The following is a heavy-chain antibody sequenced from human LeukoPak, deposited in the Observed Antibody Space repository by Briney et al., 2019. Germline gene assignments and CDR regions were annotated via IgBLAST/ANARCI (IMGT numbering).Heavy chain of an antibody. CDR1: GFTFSSYA. J-gene: IGHJ4*02. D-gene: IGHD6-6*01. CDR2: ISGSGGST. Sequence: GGSLRLSCAASGFTFSSYAMSWVRQAPGKGLEWVSAISGSGGSTYYADSVKGRFTISRDNSKNTLYLQMNSLRAEDTAVYYCARDVSDENGSASRIHLDSWGQGTLVSVSS. V-gene: IGHV3-23*01. CDR3: ARDVSDENGSASRIHLDS.